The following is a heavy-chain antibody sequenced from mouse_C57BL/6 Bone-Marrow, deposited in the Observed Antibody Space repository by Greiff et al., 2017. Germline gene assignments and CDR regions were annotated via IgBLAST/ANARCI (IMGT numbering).Heavy chain of an antibody. CDR3: ARYDWYYAMDY. Sequence: EVQLQQSGGGLVKPGGSLKLSCAASGFTFSDYGMPWVRQAPEKGLEWVAYISSGSSTLYYADTVKGRFTISRDNAKNTLFLQMTSLRSEDTAMYYCARYDWYYAMDYWCQGTSGTVSS. CDR1: GFTFSDYG. D-gene: IGHD2-12*01. J-gene: IGHJ4*01. CDR2: ISSGSSTL. V-gene: IGHV5-17*01.